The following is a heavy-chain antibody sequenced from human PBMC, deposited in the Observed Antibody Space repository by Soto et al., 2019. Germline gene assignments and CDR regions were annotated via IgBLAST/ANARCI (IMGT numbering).Heavy chain of an antibody. V-gene: IGHV3-15*07. D-gene: IGHD3-10*01. J-gene: IGHJ4*02. CDR2: IKSETDGGTA. Sequence: EVQVVESGGGLVKPGGSLRLSCAASGFIFSNARMNWVRQAPGKGLEWVGRIKSETDGGTADYAAPVNGRFTISRDDSINTLYLQMNSLKTEDTAVYYCTTATTIRGATAYWGQGTLVTVCS. CDR3: TTATTIRGATAY. CDR1: GFIFSNAR.